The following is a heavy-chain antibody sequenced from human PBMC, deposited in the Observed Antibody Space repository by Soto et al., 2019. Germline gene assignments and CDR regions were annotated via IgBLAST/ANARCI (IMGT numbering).Heavy chain of an antibody. CDR1: GGSISSYY. Sequence: SSETLSLTCTVSGGSISSYYWSWIRQPPGKGLEWIGYIYYSGSTNYNPSLKSRVTISVDTSKNQFSLKLSSVTAADTAVYYCARRRYNWNDGGSNWFDPWGQGTLVTV. J-gene: IGHJ5*02. D-gene: IGHD1-1*01. V-gene: IGHV4-59*08. CDR2: IYYSGST. CDR3: ARRRYNWNDGGSNWFDP.